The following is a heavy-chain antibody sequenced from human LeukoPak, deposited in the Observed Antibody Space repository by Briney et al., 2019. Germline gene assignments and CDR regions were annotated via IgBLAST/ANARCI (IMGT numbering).Heavy chain of an antibody. CDR3: ARRRGGYSLQAFDI. Sequence: KPSETLSLTCAVSGGSIGRTSWWSWVRQPPGKGLEWIGEIYHSGGAHYNPSLKSRVTMSVDNFNNHFSLRLTSVTAADTAVYYCARRRGGYSLQAFDIWGHGTMVTVSS. J-gene: IGHJ3*02. CDR1: GGSIGRTSW. CDR2: IYHSGGA. V-gene: IGHV4/OR15-8*01. D-gene: IGHD5-18*01.